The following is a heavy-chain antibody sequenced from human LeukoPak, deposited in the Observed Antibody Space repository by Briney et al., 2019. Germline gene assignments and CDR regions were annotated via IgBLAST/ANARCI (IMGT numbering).Heavy chain of an antibody. CDR3: ARGANYYDSSGYSATFDY. J-gene: IGHJ4*02. CDR1: GGSFSGYS. Sequence: SETLSLTCAVYGGSFSGYSWSWIRQPPGKGLEWIVEINHSGSTKNSPSLKSRVTISVDTSKNQFSLKLRSVTAADTAVYYCARGANYYDSSGYSATFDYWGRGTLVTVSS. CDR2: INHSGST. D-gene: IGHD3-22*01. V-gene: IGHV4-34*01.